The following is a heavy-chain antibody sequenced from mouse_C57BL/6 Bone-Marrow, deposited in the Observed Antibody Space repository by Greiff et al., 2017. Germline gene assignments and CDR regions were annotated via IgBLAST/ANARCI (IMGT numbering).Heavy chain of an antibody. J-gene: IGHJ2*01. CDR1: GYAFRSSW. D-gene: IGHD2-3*01. CDR2: IYPGDGDT. Sequence: VQLQQSGPELVKPGASVKISCKASGYAFRSSWMNWVKQRPGKGLELIGRIYPGDGDTNYNGKFKGKATLTADKSSSTAYMQLSSLTSEDSAVYFCAREGWLLFDYWGQGTTLTVSS. V-gene: IGHV1-82*01. CDR3: AREGWLLFDY.